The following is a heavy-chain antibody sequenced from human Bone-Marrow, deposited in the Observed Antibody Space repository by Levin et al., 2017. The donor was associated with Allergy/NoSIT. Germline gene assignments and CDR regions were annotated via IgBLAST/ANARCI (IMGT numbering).Heavy chain of an antibody. CDR2: INPSGGST. CDR3: ARDVVMVSAMGFDYFYYGMDV. CDR1: GYTFTSYY. V-gene: IGHV1-46*01. Sequence: GESLKISCKASGYTFTSYYIYWVRQAPGQGLEWMGIINPSGGSTTYAQKFQGRVTMTRDASTSTVYMELSSLRSDDTAVYYCARDVVMVSAMGFDYFYYGMDVWGQGTTVTVSS. J-gene: IGHJ6*02. D-gene: IGHD2-8*01.